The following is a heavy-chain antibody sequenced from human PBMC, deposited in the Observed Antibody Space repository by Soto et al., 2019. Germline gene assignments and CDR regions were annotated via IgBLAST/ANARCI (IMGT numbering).Heavy chain of an antibody. J-gene: IGHJ4*02. CDR1: GGSISSGDYY. Sequence: QVQLQESGPGLVKPSQTLSLTCTVSGGSISSGDYYWNWIRQPPGKGLEWIGYIYYSGNTYYNPSLKSRVTISVDTSKNQFSLNLSSVTAADTAVYYCATSGLPFCFDYWSQGTLVTVSS. CDR3: ATSGLPFCFDY. D-gene: IGHD3-3*01. CDR2: IYYSGNT. V-gene: IGHV4-30-4*01.